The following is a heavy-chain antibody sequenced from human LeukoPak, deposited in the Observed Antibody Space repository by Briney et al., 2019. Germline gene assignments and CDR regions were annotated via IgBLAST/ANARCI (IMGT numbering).Heavy chain of an antibody. Sequence: SETLSLTCTVSGGSISSGSYYWSWIRQPAGKGLEWIGRIYTSGSTNYNPSLKSRVTISVDTSKNQFSLKLSSVTAADTAVYYCARSQSSGYDNAFDIWGQGTMVTVSS. CDR3: ARSQSSGYDNAFDI. J-gene: IGHJ3*02. V-gene: IGHV4-61*02. CDR1: GGSISSGSYY. CDR2: IYTSGST. D-gene: IGHD5-12*01.